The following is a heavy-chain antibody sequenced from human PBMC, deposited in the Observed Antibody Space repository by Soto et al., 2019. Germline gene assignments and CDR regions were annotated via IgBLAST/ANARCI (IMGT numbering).Heavy chain of an antibody. V-gene: IGHV4-39*01. J-gene: IGHJ6*02. CDR2: IYYSGST. CDR3: ARHEDCGGGSCYLYYFYAMDV. Sequence: SETLSLTCTVSGGSVSSSKFYWGWIRQPPGKGLEWIGSIYYSGSTYYNPSLKSRVTISVDTSKNQLSLKLNSVTAADTAVYYCARHEDCGGGSCYLYYFYAMDVWGRGTTVTVSS. D-gene: IGHD2-15*01. CDR1: GGSVSSSKFY.